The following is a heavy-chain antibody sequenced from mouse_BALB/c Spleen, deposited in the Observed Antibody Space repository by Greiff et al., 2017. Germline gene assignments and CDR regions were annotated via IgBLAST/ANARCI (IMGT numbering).Heavy chain of an antibody. J-gene: IGHJ4*01. CDR2: ISDGGSYT. Sequence: EVQVVESGGGLVKPGGSLKLSCAASGFTFSDYYMYWVRQTPEKRLEWVATISDGGSYTYYPDSVKGRFTISRDNAKNNLYLQMSSLKSEDTAMYYCATMRGGDAMDYWGQGTSVTVSS. D-gene: IGHD2-3*01. CDR1: GFTFSDYY. CDR3: ATMRGGDAMDY. V-gene: IGHV5-4*02.